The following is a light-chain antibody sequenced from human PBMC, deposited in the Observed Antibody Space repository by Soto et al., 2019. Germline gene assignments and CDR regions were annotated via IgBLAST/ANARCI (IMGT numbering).Light chain of an antibody. V-gene: IGKV3-20*01. CDR2: GAS. CDR3: QQYGSSLLT. CDR1: QSVTSNS. J-gene: IGKJ4*01. Sequence: EVVLTQSPGALSLSPGERATFSCRSSQSVTSNSLAWYQQRPGQAPRLFIYGASSRATGIPDRFSGSGSGTDFTLTISRLEPEDFAVYYCQQYGSSLLTFGGGTKVDI.